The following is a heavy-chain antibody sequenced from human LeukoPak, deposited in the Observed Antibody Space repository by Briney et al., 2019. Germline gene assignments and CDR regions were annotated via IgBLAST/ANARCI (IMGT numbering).Heavy chain of an antibody. D-gene: IGHD3-16*01. J-gene: IGHJ4*02. V-gene: IGHV3-13*01. Sequence: PGGSLRLSCAASGVTVSSNYMSWVRQAPGKGLEWVSAVGIAADTFYPGSVKGRFTISRENAKNSLYLQMNSLRVEDTAVYYCARVDYVDEGWGYWGQGTLVTVSS. CDR3: ARVDYVDEGWGY. CDR1: GVTVSSNY. CDR2: VGIAADT.